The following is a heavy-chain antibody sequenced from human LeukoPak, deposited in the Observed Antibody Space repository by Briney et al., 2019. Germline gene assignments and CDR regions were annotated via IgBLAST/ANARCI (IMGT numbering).Heavy chain of an antibody. CDR3: ARSRWLTN. V-gene: IGHV3-74*01. D-gene: IGHD3-10*01. J-gene: IGHJ4*02. CDR1: GFTFSSHL. CDR2: ISSDGTYT. Sequence: QAGGSLRLSCAASGFTFSSHLMHWVRQAPGKGLVWVSRISSDGTYTNYADSVRGRFTISRDNAKNSLYLQMNSLRAEDTAVYYCARSRWLTNWGQGTLVTVSS.